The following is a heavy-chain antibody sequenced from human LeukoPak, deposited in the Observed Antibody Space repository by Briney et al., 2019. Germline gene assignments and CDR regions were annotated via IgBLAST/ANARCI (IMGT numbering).Heavy chain of an antibody. CDR1: GFTFSSYW. J-gene: IGHJ3*02. D-gene: IGHD4-17*01. CDR3: AKEPHSDYSDHTDSFDI. Sequence: GGSLRLSCAASGFTFSSYWMHWVRQAPGNGLVWVSRINGDGTSTDYADSVKGRFSISRDNAKNTLYLQMNSLRSEDTAVYYCAKEPHSDYSDHTDSFDIWGQGTMVTVSS. CDR2: INGDGTST. V-gene: IGHV3-74*01.